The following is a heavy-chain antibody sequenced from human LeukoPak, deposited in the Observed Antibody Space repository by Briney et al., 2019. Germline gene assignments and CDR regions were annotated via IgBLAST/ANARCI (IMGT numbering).Heavy chain of an antibody. CDR3: ARGDYSNYGSPYYYYGMDV. D-gene: IGHD4-11*01. Sequence: ASVKVSCKASGYTFTSYAMHWVRQAPGQRLEWMGWINAGNGNTKYSQKFQGRVTITRDTSASTAYMELSSLRSEDTAVYYCARGDYSNYGSPYYYYGMDVWGQGTTVTVSS. V-gene: IGHV1-3*01. CDR1: GYTFTSYA. J-gene: IGHJ6*02. CDR2: INAGNGNT.